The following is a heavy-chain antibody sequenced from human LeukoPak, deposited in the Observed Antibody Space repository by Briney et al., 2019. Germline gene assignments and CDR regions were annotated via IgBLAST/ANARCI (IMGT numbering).Heavy chain of an antibody. D-gene: IGHD5-18*01. CDR2: IYTSGST. CDR3: AREGGGYSYGSQDP. Sequence: PSETLSLTCTVSGGSISSGSYYWSWIRQPAGKGLEWFGRIYTSGSTNYNPSLESRVTISVDTSKNQFSLKLSSVTAADTAVYYCAREGGGYSYGSQDPWGQGTLVTVSS. J-gene: IGHJ5*02. CDR1: GGSISSGSYY. V-gene: IGHV4-61*02.